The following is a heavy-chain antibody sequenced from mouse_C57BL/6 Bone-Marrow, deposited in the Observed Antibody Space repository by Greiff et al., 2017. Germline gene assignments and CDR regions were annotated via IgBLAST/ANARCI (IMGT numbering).Heavy chain of an antibody. CDR1: GYAFSSSW. CDR2: LYPGDGDT. Sequence: QVQLQQSGPELVKPGASVKISCKASGYAFSSSWMNWVKQRPGKGLEWIGRLYPGDGDTNYNGKFKGKATLTADKSSSTAYMQRSSLTSEDSAVYFCATYYNDDEGAMYYWGQGTSVTVSS. D-gene: IGHD2-4*01. CDR3: ATYYNDDEGAMYY. V-gene: IGHV1-82*01. J-gene: IGHJ4*01.